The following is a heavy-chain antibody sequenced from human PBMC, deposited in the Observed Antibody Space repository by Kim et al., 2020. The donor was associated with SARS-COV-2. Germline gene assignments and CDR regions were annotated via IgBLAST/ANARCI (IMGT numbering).Heavy chain of an antibody. J-gene: IGHJ6*02. D-gene: IGHD2-2*01. V-gene: IGHV4-34*01. CDR2: INHSGST. Sequence: SETLSLTCAVYGGSFSGYYWSWIRQPPGKGLEWIGEINHSGSTNYNPSLKSRVTISVDTSKNQFSLKLSSVTAADTAVYYCAMYCSSNSCWGGYYGMDVWGQGTTVTVSS. CDR1: GGSFSGYY. CDR3: AMYCSSNSCWGGYYGMDV.